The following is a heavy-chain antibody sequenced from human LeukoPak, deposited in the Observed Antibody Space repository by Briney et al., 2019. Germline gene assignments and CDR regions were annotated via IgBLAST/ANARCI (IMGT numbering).Heavy chain of an antibody. J-gene: IGHJ4*02. Sequence: GASVKVSCKASGYTFTSYDINWVRQATGQGLEWMGWMNPNSGNTGYAQKFQGRVTMTRSTSISTAYMELSCLRFEDTAVYYCTRSVRNGHIDYWGQGTLVTVSS. CDR3: TRSVRNGHIDY. D-gene: IGHD2-21*01. V-gene: IGHV1-8*01. CDR1: GYTFTSYD. CDR2: MNPNSGNT.